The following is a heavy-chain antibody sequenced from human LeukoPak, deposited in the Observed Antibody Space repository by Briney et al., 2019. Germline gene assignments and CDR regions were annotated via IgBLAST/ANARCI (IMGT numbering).Heavy chain of an antibody. CDR1: GFTFSDYY. CDR2: ISSSGSTI. D-gene: IGHD1-26*01. Sequence: GGSLRLSCAASGFTFSDYYMSWIRQAPGKGLEWVSYISSSGSTIYYADSVKGRFTISRDNAKNSLYMQMNSLRAEDTAVYYCARVKYSGSYPHDYWGQGTLVTVSS. V-gene: IGHV3-11*04. CDR3: ARVKYSGSYPHDY. J-gene: IGHJ4*02.